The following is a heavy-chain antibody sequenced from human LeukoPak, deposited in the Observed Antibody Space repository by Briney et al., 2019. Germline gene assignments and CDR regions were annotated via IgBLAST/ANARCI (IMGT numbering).Heavy chain of an antibody. CDR2: ISAYNGNT. Sequence: EASVKVSCKASGYTFTSYGISWVRQAPGQGLEWMGWISAYNGNTNCAQKLQGRVTMTTDTSTSTAYMELRSLRSDDTAVYYCARVISFANPKRPYYYGMDVWGQGTTVTVSS. D-gene: IGHD3-10*01. J-gene: IGHJ6*02. CDR3: ARVISFANPKRPYYYGMDV. V-gene: IGHV1-18*01. CDR1: GYTFTSYG.